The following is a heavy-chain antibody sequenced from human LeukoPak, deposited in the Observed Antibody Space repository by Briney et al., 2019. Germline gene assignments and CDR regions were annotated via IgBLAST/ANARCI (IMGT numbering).Heavy chain of an antibody. D-gene: IGHD3-16*01. CDR1: GYTFTSYA. CDR2: INAGNGNT. J-gene: IGHJ6*02. Sequence: ASVKVSCKASGYTFTSYAMHWVRQAPGQRLEWMGWINAGNGNTKYSQKFQGRVTITRDTSASTAYMELSSLRSEDTAVYYCARDNYPDQELWSYYYGMDVWGQGTTVTVSS. V-gene: IGHV1-3*01. CDR3: ARDNYPDQELWSYYYGMDV.